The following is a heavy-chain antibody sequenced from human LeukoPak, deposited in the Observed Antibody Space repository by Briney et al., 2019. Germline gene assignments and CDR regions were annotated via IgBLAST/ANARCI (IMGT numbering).Heavy chain of an antibody. J-gene: IGHJ3*02. CDR3: ARHFGRYSSGNGAFDI. Sequence: PSETLSLTCTVSGGSISSSSYYWGWIRQPPGKGLEWIGSSYYSGSTYYNPSLKSRVPISVDTSKNQFFLKLSSLTAGDTAVYYCARHFGRYSSGNGAFDIWGQGTMVSVSS. CDR2: SYYSGST. CDR1: GGSISSSSYY. V-gene: IGHV4-39*01. D-gene: IGHD6-19*01.